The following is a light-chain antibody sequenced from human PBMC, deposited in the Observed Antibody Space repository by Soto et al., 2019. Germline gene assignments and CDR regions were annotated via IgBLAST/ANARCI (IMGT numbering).Light chain of an antibody. V-gene: IGLV2-8*01. CDR3: SSYGGSNNLV. J-gene: IGLJ3*02. Sequence: QSVLTQPPSASGSLGQSVTISCTGTSSDVGGYNFVSWYQQYPGKAPKLIIYEVNKRPSGVPDRFSGSKSGSTASLTVSGLQAEDEADYFCSSYGGSNNLVFGGGTKVTVL. CDR2: EVN. CDR1: SSDVGGYNF.